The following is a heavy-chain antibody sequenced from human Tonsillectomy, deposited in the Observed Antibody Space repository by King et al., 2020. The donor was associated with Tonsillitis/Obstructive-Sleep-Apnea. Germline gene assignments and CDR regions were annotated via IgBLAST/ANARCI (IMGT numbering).Heavy chain of an antibody. Sequence: VQLVESGGGLIQPGRSLRLSCAASGFTFDDYAMHWVRQAPGKGLEWVSGISWNSGSIGYADSVKGRFTISRDNAKNSLYLQMNSLRVEDTALYYCAKEGASGGNLAYFAYGGQGTLVTVSS. J-gene: IGHJ4*02. D-gene: IGHD4-23*01. CDR2: ISWNSGSI. V-gene: IGHV3-9*01. CDR3: AKEGASGGNLAYFAY. CDR1: GFTFDDYA.